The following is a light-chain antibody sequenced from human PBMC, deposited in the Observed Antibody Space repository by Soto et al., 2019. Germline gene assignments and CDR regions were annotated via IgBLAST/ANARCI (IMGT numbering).Light chain of an antibody. CDR1: QSIGSF. Sequence: DIQMTQSPSSLSASVGDTVAITCRASQSIGSFLNWYQQRPGKAPAVLIYSASNLQSGVPSRFSGRGSGTEFTHTISSLQSEDVATYYCQQTYNVPPYNFGQGTKLEIK. J-gene: IGKJ2*01. CDR3: QQTYNVPPYN. V-gene: IGKV1-39*01. CDR2: SAS.